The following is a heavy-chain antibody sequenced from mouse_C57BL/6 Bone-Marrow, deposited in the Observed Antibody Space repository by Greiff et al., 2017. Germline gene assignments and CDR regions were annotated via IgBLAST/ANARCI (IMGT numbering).Heavy chain of an antibody. CDR1: GFTFSSYG. CDR3: SSDKLRPFAY. CDR2: ISSGGSYT. J-gene: IGHJ3*01. V-gene: IGHV5-6*01. Sequence: EVMLVESGGDLVKPGGSLKLSCAASGFTFSSYGMSWVRQTPDKRLEWVATISSGGSYTYYPDSVKGRFTISRDNAKNTLYLQLSSLKSEDTSMYYCSSDKLRPFAYWGQGTLVTVSA. D-gene: IGHD1-1*01.